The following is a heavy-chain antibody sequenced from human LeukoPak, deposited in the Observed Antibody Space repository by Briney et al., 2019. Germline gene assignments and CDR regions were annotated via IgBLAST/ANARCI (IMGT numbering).Heavy chain of an antibody. CDR2: IYYSGST. CDR1: GGSISSSSYY. J-gene: IGHJ3*02. CDR3: ARGGIVVVPPDISHHDALDI. V-gene: IGHV4-39*07. Sequence: SETLSLTCTVSGGSISSSSYYWGWIRQPPGKGLEWIGSIYYSGSTYYNPSLKSRVTISVDTSKNQFSLKLSSVTAEDTAVYYCARGGIVVVPPDISHHDALDIWGQGTMVTVSS. D-gene: IGHD2-2*01.